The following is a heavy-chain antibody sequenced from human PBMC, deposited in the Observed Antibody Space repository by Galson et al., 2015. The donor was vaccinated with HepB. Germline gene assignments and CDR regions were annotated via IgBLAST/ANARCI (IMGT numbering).Heavy chain of an antibody. CDR3: AKDGIMVANNPYHFHY. V-gene: IGHV3-23*01. Sequence: SLRLSCAASGFSFTRYAMTWVRQAPGKGLEWVSSITSSGGNNYSTDTVKGRFTVSRDNSKNTLLLQLNSLRAEDTAMYFCAKDGIMVANNPYHFHYWGQGTLVTVSS. J-gene: IGHJ4*02. CDR2: ITSSGGNN. CDR1: GFSFTRYA. D-gene: IGHD2-15*01.